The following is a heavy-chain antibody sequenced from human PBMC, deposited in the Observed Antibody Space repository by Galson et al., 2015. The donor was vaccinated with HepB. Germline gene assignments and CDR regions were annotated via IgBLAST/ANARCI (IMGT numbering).Heavy chain of an antibody. CDR3: ARDYGYCSSTSCPPLAFDI. CDR2: INAGNGNA. V-gene: IGHV1-3*01. CDR1: GYTLTSYA. D-gene: IGHD2-2*01. Sequence: SVKVSCKASGYTLTSYAMHWVRQAPGQRLEWMGWINAGNGNAKYSQKFQGRVTITRDTSASTAYMELSSLRSEDTAVYYCARDYGYCSSTSCPPLAFDIWGQGTMVTVSS. J-gene: IGHJ3*02.